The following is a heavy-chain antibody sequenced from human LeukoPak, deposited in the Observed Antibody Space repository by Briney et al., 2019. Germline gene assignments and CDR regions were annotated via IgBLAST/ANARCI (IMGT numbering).Heavy chain of an antibody. D-gene: IGHD2-2*01. Sequence: PGGSLRLSCAASGFTFSDYYMSWVRQAPGKGLEWVSAISGSGGSTYYADSVKGRFTISRDNSKNTLYLQMNSLRAEDTAVYYCAKDRLSSSTSPTQNNWFDPWGQGTLVTVSS. V-gene: IGHV3-23*01. CDR2: ISGSGGST. J-gene: IGHJ5*02. CDR3: AKDRLSSSTSPTQNNWFDP. CDR1: GFTFSDYY.